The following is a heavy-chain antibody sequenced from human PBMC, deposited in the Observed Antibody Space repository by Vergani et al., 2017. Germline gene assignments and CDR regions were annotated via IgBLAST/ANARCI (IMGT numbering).Heavy chain of an antibody. D-gene: IGHD2-2*01. CDR1: GYPFTSYY. CDR2: INPSGGST. V-gene: IGHV1-46*01. Sequence: QVQLVQSGAEVKKLGAPVKVSCKASGYPFTSYYMHWVRQPPGQGLEWMGIINPSGGSTSYAQKSQGRVTMTRDTSTSTVYMELSSLRSEDTAVYYCARDSRYCSSTSCYVGRDWFDPWGQGTLVTVSS. CDR3: ARDSRYCSSTSCYVGRDWFDP. J-gene: IGHJ5*02.